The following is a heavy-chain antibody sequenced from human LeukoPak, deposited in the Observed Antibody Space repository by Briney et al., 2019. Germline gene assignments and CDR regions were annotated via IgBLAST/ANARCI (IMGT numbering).Heavy chain of an antibody. CDR3: ARSVSRSGSYYGGVYYYYYMDV. J-gene: IGHJ6*03. CDR1: GFTFSSYW. D-gene: IGHD1-26*01. V-gene: IGHV3-7*01. Sequence: PGGSLRLSCAASGFTFSSYWMSWVRQAPGKGLEWVANIKQDGSEKYYVDSVKGRSTISRDNAKNSLYLQMNSLRAEDTAVYYCARSVSRSGSYYGGVYYYYYMDVWGKGTTVTVSS. CDR2: IKQDGSEK.